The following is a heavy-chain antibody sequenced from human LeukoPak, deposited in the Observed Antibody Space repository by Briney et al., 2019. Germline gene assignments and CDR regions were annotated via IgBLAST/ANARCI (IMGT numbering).Heavy chain of an antibody. Sequence: SETLSLTCTVSGGSISSGDYYWSWIRQPPGKGLEWIGHIYYSGSTYYNPSLKSRVTISVDTSKNQFSLKLSSVTAADTAVYYCARDPKLRHYYYGMDVWGQGTTVTVSS. CDR1: GGSISSGDYY. D-gene: IGHD4-17*01. J-gene: IGHJ6*02. CDR3: ARDPKLRHYYYGMDV. CDR2: IYYSGST. V-gene: IGHV4-30-4*01.